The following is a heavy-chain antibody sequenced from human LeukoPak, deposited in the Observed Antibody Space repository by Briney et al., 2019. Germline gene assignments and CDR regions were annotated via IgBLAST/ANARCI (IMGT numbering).Heavy chain of an antibody. D-gene: IGHD6-19*01. J-gene: IGHJ6*02. Sequence: GGSLRLSCAASGFTVSSNYMSWVRQALGKGLEWVSVIYSGGSTYYADSVKGRFTISRDNSKNTLYLQMNSLRAEDTAVYYCARRKYSSGLYYYGMDVWGQGTTVTVSS. CDR1: GFTVSSNY. V-gene: IGHV3-53*01. CDR3: ARRKYSSGLYYYGMDV. CDR2: IYSGGST.